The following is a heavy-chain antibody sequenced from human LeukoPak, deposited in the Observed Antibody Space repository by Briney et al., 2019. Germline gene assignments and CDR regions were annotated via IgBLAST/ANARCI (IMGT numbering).Heavy chain of an antibody. V-gene: IGHV3-53*01. CDR1: GFTVSSNY. D-gene: IGHD2-15*01. CDR2: IYSGGST. J-gene: IGHJ2*01. Sequence: GGSLRLSCAASGFTVSSNYMSWVRQAPGKGLEWVSVIYSGGSTYYADSVTGRFTISRDNSKNTLYLQMNSLRVEDTAVYYCAKDREDGWYFDLWGRGTLVTVSS. CDR3: AKDREDGWYFDL.